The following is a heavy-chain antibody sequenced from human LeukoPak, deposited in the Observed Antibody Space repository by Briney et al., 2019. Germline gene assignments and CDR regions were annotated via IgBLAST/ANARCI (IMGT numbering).Heavy chain of an antibody. J-gene: IGHJ4*02. D-gene: IGHD6-19*01. V-gene: IGHV4-39*01. CDR2: IYYSGST. CDR1: GGSISSSSYY. Sequence: SETLSLTCTVSGGSISSSSYYWGWIRQPPGKGLEWIGSIYYSGSTYYNPSLKSRVTISVDTSKNQFSLKLSSVTAADTAVYYCAIGVVSGWFGNFDYWGQGTLVTVSS. CDR3: AIGVVSGWFGNFDY.